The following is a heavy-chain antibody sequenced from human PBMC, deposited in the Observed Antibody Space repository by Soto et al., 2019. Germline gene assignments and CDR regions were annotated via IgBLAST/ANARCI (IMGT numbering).Heavy chain of an antibody. V-gene: IGHV4-30-4*01. CDR2: IYYSGST. CDR1: GGSISSGDYY. CDR3: ARDRYYDFWSGPEGYNWFDP. D-gene: IGHD3-3*01. J-gene: IGHJ5*02. Sequence: SETLSLTCTVSGGSISSGDYYWSCIRQPPGKGLEWIGYIYYSGSTYYNPSLKGRVTISVDTSKNQFSLKLSSVTAADTAVYYCARDRYYDFWSGPEGYNWFDPWGQGTLVTVSS.